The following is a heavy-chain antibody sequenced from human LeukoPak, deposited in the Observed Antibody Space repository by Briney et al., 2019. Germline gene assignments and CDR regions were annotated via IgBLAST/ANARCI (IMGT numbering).Heavy chain of an antibody. CDR3: ARDLRYYYDSSGYYYRPGQPDY. J-gene: IGHJ4*02. CDR2: MNPNSGNT. Sequence: GASVKVSCKASGYTFTSYDINWVRQATGQGLEWMGWMNPNSGNTGYAQKFQGRVTMTRNTSISTAYMELSSLRSEDTAVYYCARDLRYYYDSSGYYYRPGQPDYWGQGTLVTVSS. CDR1: GYTFTSYD. D-gene: IGHD3-22*01. V-gene: IGHV1-8*01.